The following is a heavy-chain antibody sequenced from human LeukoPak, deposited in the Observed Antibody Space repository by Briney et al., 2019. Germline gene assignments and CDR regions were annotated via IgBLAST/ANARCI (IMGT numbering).Heavy chain of an antibody. CDR1: GYAFTSYG. Sequence: ASVKVSCKASGYAFTSYGISWVRQAPGQGLEWMGWISAYNGNTNYAPKLQGRVTMTTDTSTSTAYMELRSLRSDDTAVYYCAREDCSGGSCYSLSLTPVFHVFDIWGQGTMVTVSS. CDR3: AREDCSGGSCYSLSLTPVFHVFDI. D-gene: IGHD2-15*01. CDR2: ISAYNGNT. V-gene: IGHV1-18*01. J-gene: IGHJ3*02.